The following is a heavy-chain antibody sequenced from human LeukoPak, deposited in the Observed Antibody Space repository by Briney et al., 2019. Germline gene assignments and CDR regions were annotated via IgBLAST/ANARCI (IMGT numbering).Heavy chain of an antibody. CDR2: IWYDGSNK. D-gene: IGHD3-22*01. J-gene: IGHJ6*02. CDR1: GFTFSSYG. Sequence: GGSLRLSCAASGFTFSSYGMHWVRQAPGKGLEWVAVIWYDGSNKYYADSVKGRFTISRDNSKNTLYLQMNSLRAEDTAVYYCARDITMIVVVTPDYYYYGMDVWGQGATVTVSS. V-gene: IGHV3-33*01. CDR3: ARDITMIVVVTPDYYYYGMDV.